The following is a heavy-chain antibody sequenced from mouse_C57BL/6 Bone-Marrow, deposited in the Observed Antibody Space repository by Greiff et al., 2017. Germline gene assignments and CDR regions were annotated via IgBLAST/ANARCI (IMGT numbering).Heavy chain of an antibody. Sequence: VQLQQSGPELVKPGAPVKISCKASGYSFTDYNMNWVKQSNGKSLEGIGVINPNYGTTGYNQKFKGKATLTVDQSSSTAYMQRNSLTSEDSAVYYCAKLPLYYYAMGYWGQGTSVTVSS. CDR3: AKLPLYYYAMGY. CDR1: GYSFTDYN. J-gene: IGHJ4*01. CDR2: INPNYGTT. V-gene: IGHV1-39*01.